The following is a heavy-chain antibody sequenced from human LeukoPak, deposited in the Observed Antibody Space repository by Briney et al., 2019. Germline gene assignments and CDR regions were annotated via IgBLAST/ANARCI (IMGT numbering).Heavy chain of an antibody. Sequence: GRSLRLSCAASGFTFSDYYTSWIRQAPGKGLEWVSYISSSGSTIYYADSVKGRFTISRDNAKNSLYLQMNSLRAEDTAVYYCARDLRDDYGDRYYYYGMDVWGQGTTVTVSS. V-gene: IGHV3-11*01. J-gene: IGHJ6*02. D-gene: IGHD4-17*01. CDR2: ISSSGSTI. CDR1: GFTFSDYY. CDR3: ARDLRDDYGDRYYYYGMDV.